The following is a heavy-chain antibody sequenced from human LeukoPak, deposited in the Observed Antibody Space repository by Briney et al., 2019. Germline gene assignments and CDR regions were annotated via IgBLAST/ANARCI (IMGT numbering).Heavy chain of an antibody. CDR1: GYRFTSYW. V-gene: IGHV5-51*01. J-gene: IGHJ3*02. Sequence: GESLKISCKGFGYRFTSYWIGWGRQMPGKGLEWMGIIYPGDSYTRYSPSFQGQVTISADKSISTAYLQLSSLKASDTAMYYCARLVDSSGYDAFDIWGQGTMVTVSS. D-gene: IGHD3-22*01. CDR3: ARLVDSSGYDAFDI. CDR2: IYPGDSYT.